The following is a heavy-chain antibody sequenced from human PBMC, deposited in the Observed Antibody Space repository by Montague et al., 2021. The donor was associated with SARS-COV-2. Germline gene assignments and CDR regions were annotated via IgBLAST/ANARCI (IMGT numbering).Heavy chain of an antibody. CDR1: GFTFSSYA. CDR2: ISYDGSNK. CDR3: ARDSRTDFDWLFPDSGSYYYYMDV. Sequence: SLRLSCAASGFTFSSYAMHWVRQAPGKGLEWVAVISYDGSNKYYADSVKGRFTISRDNSKNTLYLQMNSLRAEDTAVYYCARDSRTDFDWLFPDSGSYYYYMDVWGKGTTVTVSS. V-gene: IGHV3-30-3*01. D-gene: IGHD3-9*01. J-gene: IGHJ6*03.